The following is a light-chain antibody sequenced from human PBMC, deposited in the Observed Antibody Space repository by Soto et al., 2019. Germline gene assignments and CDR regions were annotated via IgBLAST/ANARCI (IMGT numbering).Light chain of an antibody. J-gene: IGKJ1*01. V-gene: IGKV3-20*01. CDR3: QQYGSSSWK. CDR2: GTS. CDR1: QSVSSSY. Sequence: EIVLTQSPGTLSLSPGERATLSCRASQSVSSSYLAWYQQKPGQAPRLLIYGTSSRATAIPDRFSGSGSGTDFTLTISRLEPEDVAVDYCQQYGSSSWKFGQGTKVEIK.